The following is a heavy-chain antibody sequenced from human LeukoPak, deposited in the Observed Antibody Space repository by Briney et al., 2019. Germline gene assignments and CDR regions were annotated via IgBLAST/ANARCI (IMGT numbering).Heavy chain of an antibody. CDR3: AREGSTDFWSAYSVYYFDY. D-gene: IGHD3-3*01. J-gene: IGHJ4*02. V-gene: IGHV3-21*01. CDR1: GFTFDKAW. Sequence: PGGSLRLSCAASGFTFDKAWMNWVRQAPGKGLEWVSSISSSSSYIYYADSVKGRFTISRDNAKNSLYLQMNSLRAEDTAVYYCAREGSTDFWSAYSVYYFDYWGQGTLVTVSS. CDR2: ISSSSSYI.